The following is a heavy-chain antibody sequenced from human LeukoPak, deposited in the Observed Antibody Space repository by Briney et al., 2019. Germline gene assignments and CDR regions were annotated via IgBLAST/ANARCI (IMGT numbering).Heavy chain of an antibody. CDR1: GFTFSSSA. V-gene: IGHV3-64D*06. CDR3: VKTLKYYGSGRGLFDS. CDR2: FSSDGSST. Sequence: PGGSLRLSCSASGFTFSSSAMYWVRQAPGKGLEYVSAFSSDGSSTFYADSVKGRFTISRDNSKNMLYLQVSSLRADDTAVYYCVKTLKYYGSGRGLFDSWGQGILVTVSS. J-gene: IGHJ4*02. D-gene: IGHD3-10*01.